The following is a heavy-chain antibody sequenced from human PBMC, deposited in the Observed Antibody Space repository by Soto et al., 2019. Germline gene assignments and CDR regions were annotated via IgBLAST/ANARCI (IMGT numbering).Heavy chain of an antibody. CDR2: IGPSGDT. V-gene: IGHV3-23*01. D-gene: IGHD4-4*01. J-gene: IGHJ6*02. Sequence: GGSLRLSCAASGFTFSNSGMRWVRQAPGQGLEWVSSIGPSGDTYYSDAVKGRFTISRDISKNTLFLQMDSLRAEDTATYYCAKLLHNSYYNVMDVWGQGTTVTVSS. CDR3: AKLLHNSYYNVMDV. CDR1: GFTFSNSG.